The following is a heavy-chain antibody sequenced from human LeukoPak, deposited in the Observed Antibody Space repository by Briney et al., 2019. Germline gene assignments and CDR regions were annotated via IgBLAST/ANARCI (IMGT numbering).Heavy chain of an antibody. J-gene: IGHJ4*02. Sequence: PGGSLRLSCAASGFSFSSNWMHWVRQAPGKGLEWVANIKQDGSQKYYVDSVRGRFTISRDNAKNSLYLQMNSLRVEDTAVYYCARGEYYYDGGYWGQGTLVTVSS. CDR1: GFSFSSNW. V-gene: IGHV3-7*03. D-gene: IGHD3-22*01. CDR2: IKQDGSQK. CDR3: ARGEYYYDGGY.